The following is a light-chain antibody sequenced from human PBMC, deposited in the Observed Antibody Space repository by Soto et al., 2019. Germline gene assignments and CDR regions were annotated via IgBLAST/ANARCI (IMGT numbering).Light chain of an antibody. CDR1: SSNIGAGYD. CDR2: DNT. J-gene: IGLJ2*01. Sequence: QLVLTQPPSVSGAPGQRVTISCTGGSSNIGAGYDVHWYQQLPGTAPKLLIYDNTHRPSGVPDRFSASRSGTSASLAITGLQAEDEADYYCQSFDISLSAAAIGGGTKVTVL. CDR3: QSFDISLSAAA. V-gene: IGLV1-40*01.